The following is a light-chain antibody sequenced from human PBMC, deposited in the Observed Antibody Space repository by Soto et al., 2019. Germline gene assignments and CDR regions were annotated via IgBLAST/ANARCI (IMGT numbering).Light chain of an antibody. CDR1: SNDFGGYND. CDR3: CSYTSLSTVV. V-gene: IGLV2-14*01. CDR2: AVS. J-gene: IGLJ2*01. Sequence: QSALTQPASVSGSPGQSITISCTGTSNDFGGYNDVSWYQHSPGKAPKLILFAVSDRPSGVSHRFSGSTSGNTASLTISGLPAEDEAYYYCCSYTSLSTVVFGGGTKLTVL.